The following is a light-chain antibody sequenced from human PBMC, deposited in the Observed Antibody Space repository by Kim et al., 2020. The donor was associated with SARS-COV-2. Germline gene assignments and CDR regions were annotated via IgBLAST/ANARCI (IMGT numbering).Light chain of an antibody. J-gene: IGLJ3*02. V-gene: IGLV3-21*04. Sequence: PGKTARITCGGNNLVSKIVRWYQRKPGQAPVLVIYYDSDRPSGIPERFSGSNSGNTATLTISRVEAGDEADYYCQVWDSSSDHPVFGGGTQLTVL. CDR3: QVWDSSSDHPV. CDR2: YDS. CDR1: NLVSKI.